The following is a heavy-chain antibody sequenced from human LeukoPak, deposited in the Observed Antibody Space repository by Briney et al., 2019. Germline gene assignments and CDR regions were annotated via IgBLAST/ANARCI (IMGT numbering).Heavy chain of an antibody. Sequence: SAERLSPTWTVARGSITNYYWNWIRLPPRNGLEWLGYISYSVTTNYTPSLNSRVTISVDTSKTQFSLKLTSATAADTAVYYCARGDDYQSPLFDYWGQGTLVTVSS. CDR1: RGSITNYY. D-gene: IGHD5-12*01. CDR2: ISYSVTT. V-gene: IGHV4-59*01. J-gene: IGHJ4*02. CDR3: ARGDDYQSPLFDY.